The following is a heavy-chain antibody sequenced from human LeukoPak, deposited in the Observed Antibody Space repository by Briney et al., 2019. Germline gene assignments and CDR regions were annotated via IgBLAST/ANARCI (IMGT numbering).Heavy chain of an antibody. CDR3: ARDPNLYYYDSSGPLDY. CDR1: GFTFSSYP. J-gene: IGHJ4*02. V-gene: IGHV3-23*01. D-gene: IGHD3-22*01. Sequence: GGSLRLSCAASGFTFSSYPMSWVRQAPGKGLEWVSAISGSGDSTYYADSVKGRFTISRDNSKNTLYLQMNSLRAEDTAVYYCARDPNLYYYDSSGPLDYWGQGTLVTVSS. CDR2: ISGSGDST.